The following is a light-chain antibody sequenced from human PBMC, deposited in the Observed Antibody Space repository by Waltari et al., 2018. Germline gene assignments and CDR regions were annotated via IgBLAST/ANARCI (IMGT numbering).Light chain of an antibody. CDR2: SAS. CDR3: QQLNSYPIT. J-gene: IGKJ5*01. V-gene: IGKV1-9*01. CDR1: QGISSY. Sequence: DILLTQSPSFLSASVGDRVTITCRVSQGISSYLAWCQQKPGKAPKLLIYSASTLQSGVPSRFSGSGSGTEFTLTISSLQPEDFATYYCQQLNSYPITFGQGTRLEIK.